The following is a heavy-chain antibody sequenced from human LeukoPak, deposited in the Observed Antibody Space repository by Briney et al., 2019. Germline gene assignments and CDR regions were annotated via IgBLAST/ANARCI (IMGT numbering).Heavy chain of an antibody. CDR1: GFTFSSYG. D-gene: IGHD2-2*01. Sequence: GGSLRLSCAASGFTFSSYGMHWVRQAPGKGLEWVAVISYDGSNKYYADSVEGRFTISRDNSKNTLYLQMNSLRAEDTAVYYCARNYGRVVPANQKKNSYYYCYGMDVWGQGTTVTVSS. CDR3: ARNYGRVVPANQKKNSYYYCYGMDV. J-gene: IGHJ6*02. V-gene: IGHV3-30*03. CDR2: ISYDGSNK.